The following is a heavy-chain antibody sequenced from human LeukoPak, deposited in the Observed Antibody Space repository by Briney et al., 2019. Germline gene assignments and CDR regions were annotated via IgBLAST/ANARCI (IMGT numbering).Heavy chain of an antibody. V-gene: IGHV4-34*01. J-gene: IGHJ2*01. Sequence: PSETLSLTCAVYGGSFSGYYWSWIRQPPGKGLEWIGEINHSGSTNYNPSLKSRVTIPVDTSKNQFSLKLSSVTAADAAVYYCARVYYSRSYDYWYFDLWGRGTLVTVSS. CDR2: INHSGST. CDR3: ARVYYSRSYDYWYFDL. D-gene: IGHD6-13*01. CDR1: GGSFSGYY.